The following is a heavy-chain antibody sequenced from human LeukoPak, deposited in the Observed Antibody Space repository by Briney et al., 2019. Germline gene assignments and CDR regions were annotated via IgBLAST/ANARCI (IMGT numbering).Heavy chain of an antibody. V-gene: IGHV4-4*07. Sequence: SETLSLTCTVSGGSISSYYWNWIRQPAGKGLEWIGRVITSGGTNYTPSLKSRVTISVATSKNQFSLKLSSVTAADTAVYFCASSNWLRDANFDSWGQGTLVTVSS. J-gene: IGHJ4*02. CDR1: GGSISSYY. CDR3: ASSNWLRDANFDS. CDR2: VITSGGT. D-gene: IGHD5-12*01.